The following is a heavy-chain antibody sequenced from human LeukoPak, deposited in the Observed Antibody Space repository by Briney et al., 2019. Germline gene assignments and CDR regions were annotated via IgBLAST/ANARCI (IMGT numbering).Heavy chain of an antibody. CDR1: GYSISSGYY. D-gene: IGHD6-13*01. Sequence: PSETLSLTCTVSGYSISSGYYWGWIRQPPGKGLEWIGSIYQSGSTYYNPSLKSRVTISVDTSKNQFSLKLNSVTAADTALYHCARDGQQLGVDCWGQGTLVTVSS. V-gene: IGHV4-38-2*02. CDR2: IYQSGST. J-gene: IGHJ4*02. CDR3: ARDGQQLGVDC.